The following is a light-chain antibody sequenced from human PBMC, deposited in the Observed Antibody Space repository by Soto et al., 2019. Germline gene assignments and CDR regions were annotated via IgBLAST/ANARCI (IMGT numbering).Light chain of an antibody. Sequence: QSALTQPASVSGSPGQSITISCTGTSSDVGAYNFVSWHQQHPGTAPKLLIYGNSNRPSGVPDRFSGSKSGTSASLAITGLQAEDEADYYCQSYDSSLSGSRVFGTGTKVTVL. V-gene: IGLV2-14*03. CDR1: SSDVGAYNF. CDR2: GNS. CDR3: QSYDSSLSGSRV. J-gene: IGLJ1*01.